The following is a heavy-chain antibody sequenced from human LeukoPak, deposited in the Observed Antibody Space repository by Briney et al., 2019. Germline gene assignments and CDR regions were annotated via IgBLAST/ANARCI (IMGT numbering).Heavy chain of an antibody. D-gene: IGHD5-18*01. CDR1: GGSISSYY. CDR2: IYYSGST. CDR3: ARGRRIQLWLRAPAFDI. J-gene: IGHJ3*02. Sequence: PSETLSLTCTVSGGSISSYYWSWIRQPPGKGLEWIGYIYYSGSTNYNPSLKSRVTISVDTSKNQFSLKLSSVTVADTAVYYCARGRRIQLWLRAPAFDIWGQGTMVTVSS. V-gene: IGHV4-59*01.